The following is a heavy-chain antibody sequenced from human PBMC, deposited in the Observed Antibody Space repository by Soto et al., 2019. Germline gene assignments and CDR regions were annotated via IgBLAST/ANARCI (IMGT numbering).Heavy chain of an antibody. Sequence: SVKVSCKASGYTFTSYGISWVRQAPGQGLEWMGGIIPIFGTANYAQKFQGRVTITADESTSTAYMELSSLRSEDTAVYYCARVLWRTSCPHYYYGMDVWGQGTTVTVSS. V-gene: IGHV1-69*13. D-gene: IGHD2-2*01. J-gene: IGHJ6*02. CDR1: GYTFTSYG. CDR2: IIPIFGTA. CDR3: ARVLWRTSCPHYYYGMDV.